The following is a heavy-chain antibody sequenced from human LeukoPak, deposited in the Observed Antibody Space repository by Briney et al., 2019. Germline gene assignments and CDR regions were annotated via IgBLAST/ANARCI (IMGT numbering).Heavy chain of an antibody. CDR1: GFMFSSNW. CDR3: ATDRGWRTSGYYLYYFEY. V-gene: IGHV3-7*01. Sequence: GGSLRLSCAAYGFMFSSNWMSWVRLAPGKGLEWVASIKHDGSEKYYVDSVRGRFTISRDNTMNSLYLQMSSLRAEDTAVYYCATDRGWRTSGYYLYYFEYWGQGTLVTFSS. CDR2: IKHDGSEK. D-gene: IGHD3-3*01. J-gene: IGHJ4*02.